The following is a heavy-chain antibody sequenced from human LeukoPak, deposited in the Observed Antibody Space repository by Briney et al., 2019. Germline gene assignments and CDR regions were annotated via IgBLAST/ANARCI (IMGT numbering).Heavy chain of an antibody. V-gene: IGHV4-39*01. CDR1: GGSISSSSYY. J-gene: IGHJ6*02. CDR3: ARVARIAAAGTYYYGMDV. Sequence: SETLSLTCTVSGGSISSSSYYWGWIRQPPGKGLEWIGSIYYSGSTYYNPSLKSRVTISVDTSKNQLSLKLSSVTAADTAVYYCARVARIAAAGTYYYGMDVWGQGTTVTVSS. D-gene: IGHD6-13*01. CDR2: IYYSGST.